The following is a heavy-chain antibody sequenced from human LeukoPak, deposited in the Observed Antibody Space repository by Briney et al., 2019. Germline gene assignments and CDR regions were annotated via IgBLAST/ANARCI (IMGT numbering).Heavy chain of an antibody. V-gene: IGHV3-23*01. CDR3: ANALGGYEPPPNDAFDL. J-gene: IGHJ3*01. CDR1: GFIYYNYA. D-gene: IGHD3-16*01. CDR2: ISGRGGST. Sequence: GGSLRLSCAASGFIYYNYALSWVRQDPGKGLEWVSSISGRGGSTYYTDSVTGRFTISRDNSKSTLYLQMNSLRAEDTAIYYCANALGGYEPPPNDAFDLSGQGTVVTVSS.